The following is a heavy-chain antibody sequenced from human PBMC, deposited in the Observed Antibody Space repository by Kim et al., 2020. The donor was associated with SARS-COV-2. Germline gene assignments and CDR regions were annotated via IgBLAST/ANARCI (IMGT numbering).Heavy chain of an antibody. Sequence: DTVEGRFTISRDHSKNTLSMQMNSLRAEDTAVYYCARAGMDIVVVPAALDYWGQGTLVTVSS. CDR3: ARAGMDIVVVPAALDY. D-gene: IGHD2-2*03. V-gene: IGHV3-30*07. J-gene: IGHJ4*02.